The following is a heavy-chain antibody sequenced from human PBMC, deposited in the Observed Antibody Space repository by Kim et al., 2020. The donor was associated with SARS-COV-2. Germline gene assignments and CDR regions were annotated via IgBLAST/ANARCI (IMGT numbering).Heavy chain of an antibody. J-gene: IGHJ5*02. V-gene: IGHV3-23*01. D-gene: IGHD2-21*02. CDR3: AKPQYCGGDCYSYNWFDP. CDR1: GFTFSSYA. Sequence: GGSLRLSCAASGFTFSSYAMSWVRQAPGKGLEWVSAISGSGGSTYYADSVKGRFTISRDNSKNTLYLQMNSLRAEDTAVYYCAKPQYCGGDCYSYNWFDPWGQGTLVTVSS. CDR2: ISGSGGST.